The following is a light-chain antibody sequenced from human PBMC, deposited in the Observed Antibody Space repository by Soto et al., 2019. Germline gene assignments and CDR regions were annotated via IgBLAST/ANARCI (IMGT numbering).Light chain of an antibody. CDR2: EVS. V-gene: IGLV2-14*01. CDR3: TSYTRDTALV. Sequence: QSVLTQPAPVSGSPGQSITISCTGTSSDVGTYNYVSWCQHHPGKAPKLIIYEVSNRPSGVSNRFSGSKSGSTACLTISGLQAEDEADYHCTSYTRDTALVFGTGTKVTVL. CDR1: SSDVGTYNY. J-gene: IGLJ1*01.